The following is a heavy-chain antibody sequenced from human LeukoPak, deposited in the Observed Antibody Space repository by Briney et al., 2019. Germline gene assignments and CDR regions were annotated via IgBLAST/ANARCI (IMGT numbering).Heavy chain of an antibody. CDR3: ACAVRGVIVAFDI. Sequence: PSETLSLTCTVSGGSISSGDYYWSWIRQPPGKGLEWIGYIYYSGSTYYDPSLKSRVTISVDTSKNQFSLKLSSVTAADTAVYYCACAVRGVIVAFDIWGQGTMVTVSS. D-gene: IGHD3-10*01. V-gene: IGHV4-30-4*01. CDR2: IYYSGST. CDR1: GGSISSGDYY. J-gene: IGHJ3*02.